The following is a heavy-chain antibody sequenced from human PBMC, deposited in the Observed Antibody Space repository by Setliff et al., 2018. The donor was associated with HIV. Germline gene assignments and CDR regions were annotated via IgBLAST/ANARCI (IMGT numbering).Heavy chain of an antibody. CDR3: ARDRGSSYYYYYYMDV. D-gene: IGHD6-6*01. CDR2: IYTSGTT. Sequence: SETLSLTCTVSGDSISSGSYYWNWIRQPAGKGLEWIGRIYTSGTTTYNPSLKSRVTLSVDTSKNKFSMNLSSVTAADTAVYYCARDRGSSYYYYYYMDVWGKGTTVTVSS. CDR1: GDSISSGSYY. J-gene: IGHJ6*03. V-gene: IGHV4-61*02.